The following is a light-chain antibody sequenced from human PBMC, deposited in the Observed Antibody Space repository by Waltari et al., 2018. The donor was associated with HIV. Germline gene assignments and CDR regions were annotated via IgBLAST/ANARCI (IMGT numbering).Light chain of an antibody. J-gene: IGLJ3*02. CDR1: SSHIGSYT. Sequence: QSVVTQPTSASGTPGQRVTISCSGSSSHIGSYTLNWNQQVPGTAPKHRIVSNKQRPSGVPDRFSGSKSGTSASPDMSGLQCEDEADYYCATWDGSLNAWVFGGGTKLTVL. CDR3: ATWDGSLNAWV. CDR2: SNK. V-gene: IGLV1-44*01.